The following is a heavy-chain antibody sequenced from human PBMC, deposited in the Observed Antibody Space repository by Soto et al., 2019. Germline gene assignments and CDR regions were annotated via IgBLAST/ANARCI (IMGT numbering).Heavy chain of an antibody. D-gene: IGHD5-18*01. Sequence: GGSLRLSCAASGFTFSSYGMHWVRQAPGKGLEWVAVISYDGSNKYYADSVKGRFTISRDNSKNTLYLQMNSLRAEDTAVYYCAKDRQRKTTYYYYGMDVWGQGTTVTVSS. J-gene: IGHJ6*02. CDR1: GFTFSSYG. CDR2: ISYDGSNK. V-gene: IGHV3-30*18. CDR3: AKDRQRKTTYYYYGMDV.